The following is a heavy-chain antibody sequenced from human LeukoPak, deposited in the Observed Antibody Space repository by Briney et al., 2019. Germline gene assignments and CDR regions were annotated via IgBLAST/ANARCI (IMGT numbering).Heavy chain of an antibody. CDR1: GFTFSSYW. CDR3: ARDGGILWALYYFDY. V-gene: IGHV3-7*01. D-gene: IGHD2-21*01. Sequence: GGSLRLSCAASGFTFSSYWMSWVRQAPGKGLEWVANIKQDGSEKYYVDSVKGRFTISRDNAKNSLYLQMNSLRAEDTAVYYCARDGGILWALYYFDYWGQGTLVTVSS. J-gene: IGHJ4*02. CDR2: IKQDGSEK.